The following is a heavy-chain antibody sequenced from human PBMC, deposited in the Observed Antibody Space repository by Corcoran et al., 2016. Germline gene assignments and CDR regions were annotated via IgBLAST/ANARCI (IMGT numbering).Heavy chain of an antibody. CDR1: GGSISSYY. V-gene: IGHV4-59*01. J-gene: IGHJ5*02. D-gene: IGHD2-2*01. CDR3: ARVGYCSSTSCLEGWSRFDP. CDR2: IYYSGST. Sequence: QVQLQESGPGLVKPSETLSLTCTVSGGSISSYYWSWIRQHPGKGLEWIGYIYYSGSTNYKPSLKSRVTLSVDTSKNQFSLKLSPVTAADTAVYYCARVGYCSSTSCLEGWSRFDPCGQGTLVTVSS.